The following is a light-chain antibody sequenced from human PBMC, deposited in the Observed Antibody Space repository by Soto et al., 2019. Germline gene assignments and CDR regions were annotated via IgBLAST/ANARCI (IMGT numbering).Light chain of an antibody. Sequence: EIVMTQSSATLSVSPGERATLSCRASQSISSNLAWYQQKPGQAPRLLIYGASTRATGIPARFGGSGSGTEFTLTISSPQSEDFAVYYCQQYNNWPRTFGQGTKVEIK. J-gene: IGKJ1*01. CDR3: QQYNNWPRT. CDR1: QSISSN. V-gene: IGKV3-15*01. CDR2: GAS.